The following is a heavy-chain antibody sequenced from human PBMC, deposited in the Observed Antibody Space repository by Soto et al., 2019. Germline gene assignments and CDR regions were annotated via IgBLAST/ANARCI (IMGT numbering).Heavy chain of an antibody. D-gene: IGHD3-10*01. CDR3: ARSPTMVRGVNWFDP. CDR1: GGTFSSYA. V-gene: IGHV1-69*01. CDR2: IIPIFGTA. Sequence: QVQLVQSGAEVKKPGSSVKVSCKASGGTFSSYAISWVRQAPGQGLEWMGGIIPIFGTANYAQKFQGRVTITADESTITAYMELSSLRSEVTAVYYCARSPTMVRGVNWFDPCGQGTLVTVSS. J-gene: IGHJ5*02.